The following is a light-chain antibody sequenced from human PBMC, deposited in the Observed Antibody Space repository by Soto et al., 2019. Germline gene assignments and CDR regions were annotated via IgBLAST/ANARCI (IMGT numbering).Light chain of an antibody. V-gene: IGKV1-5*03. Sequence: DIQMTQCPSTLSASVGDRVTITCRASQSISSWLAWYQQKPGKAPKLLIYKASSLESGVPSRFSGSGSGTEFTLTISSLQPDDFATCYCQQYNSYPVTFGQGTKVEIK. CDR1: QSISSW. J-gene: IGKJ1*01. CDR3: QQYNSYPVT. CDR2: KAS.